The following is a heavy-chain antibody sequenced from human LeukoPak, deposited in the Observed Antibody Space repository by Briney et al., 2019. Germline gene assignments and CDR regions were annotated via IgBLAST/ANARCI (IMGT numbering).Heavy chain of an antibody. CDR2: ISGNGAHP. CDR3: AKAVDGRGYYFERGADF. V-gene: IGHV3-23*01. Sequence: GGSLRLSCAASEFTLSSYAMSWVRQAPGKGLEWVSSISGNGAHPYYADSVKGRFTISRDFSRNAVYLQMSSLRVEDTAEYYCAKAVDGRGYYFERGADFWGQGTMVTVSS. J-gene: IGHJ4*02. CDR1: EFTLSSYA. D-gene: IGHD3-22*01.